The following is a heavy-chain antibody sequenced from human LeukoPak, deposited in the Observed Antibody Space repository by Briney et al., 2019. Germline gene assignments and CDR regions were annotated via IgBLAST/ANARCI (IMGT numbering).Heavy chain of an antibody. V-gene: IGHV3-30*04. CDR3: ARGGISIFGVVIYMDV. CDR2: ISYDGSNK. CDR1: GFTFSSYT. D-gene: IGHD3-3*01. Sequence: GGSLRLSCAVSGFTFSSYTINWVRQAPGKGLEWVAVISYDGSNKYYADSVKGRFTISRDNAKNSLSLQMNSLRVEDTALYYCARGGISIFGVVIYMDVWGKGTTVTVSS. J-gene: IGHJ6*03.